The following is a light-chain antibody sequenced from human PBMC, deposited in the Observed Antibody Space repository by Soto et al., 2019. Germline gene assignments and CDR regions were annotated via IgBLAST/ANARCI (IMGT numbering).Light chain of an antibody. CDR1: NSDVGSHHL. J-gene: IGLJ1*01. Sequence: SVLTQPASVSWSPGQSITISCTGTNSDVGSHHLVSWYQQYPGKAPKLIIFEANKRPSGVSNRFSASKSGSTASLTISGLQAEDEADYYCCSNAAGSTYVFGSGTKVTVL. V-gene: IGLV2-23*01. CDR3: CSNAAGSTYV. CDR2: EAN.